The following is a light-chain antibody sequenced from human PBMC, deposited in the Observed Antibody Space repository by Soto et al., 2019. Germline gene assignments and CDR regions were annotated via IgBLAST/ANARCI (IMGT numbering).Light chain of an antibody. CDR3: SSYTSSTTPDV. J-gene: IGLJ1*01. CDR2: DVS. V-gene: IGLV2-14*03. CDR1: SSDVGGYNY. Sequence: QSVLTQPASVSGSPGQSITISCTGTSSDVGGYNYVSWYQRHPGKAPKLMIFDVSNRPSGVSNRFSGSKSANTASLTISGLQAEDEADYFCSSYTSSTTPDVFGTGTKVTVL.